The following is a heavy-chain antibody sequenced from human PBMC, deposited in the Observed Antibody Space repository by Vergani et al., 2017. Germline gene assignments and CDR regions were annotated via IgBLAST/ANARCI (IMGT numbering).Heavy chain of an antibody. J-gene: IGHJ4*02. CDR2: IYYNGNT. V-gene: IGHV4-59*01. CDR1: GGSISSYY. CDR3: AREVGDFWSGYLDY. D-gene: IGHD3-3*01. Sequence: QVQLQESGPGLVKPSETLSLTCTVSGGSISSYYWSWIRQPPGKGLEWIGYIYYNGNTNYKPSLKSRVAISVDTSKNQFSLKLSSVTAADTAVYYCAREVGDFWSGYLDYWGQGTLVTVSS.